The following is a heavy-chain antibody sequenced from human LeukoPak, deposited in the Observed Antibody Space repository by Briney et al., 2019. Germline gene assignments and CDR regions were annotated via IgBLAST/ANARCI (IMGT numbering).Heavy chain of an antibody. CDR2: IRSKGYGGTA. CDR1: GFTFGDYS. V-gene: IGHV3-49*03. J-gene: IGHJ4*02. D-gene: IGHD3-9*01. CDR3: TREIRYFDWFQADY. Sequence: GRSLRLSCTTSGFTFGDYSMSWFRQAPGKGLEWVGFIRSKGYGGTAEYAASVKGRSTISRDDSNSIAYLQMDSLKTEDTAVYYCTREIRYFDWFQADYWGQGTLVTVSS.